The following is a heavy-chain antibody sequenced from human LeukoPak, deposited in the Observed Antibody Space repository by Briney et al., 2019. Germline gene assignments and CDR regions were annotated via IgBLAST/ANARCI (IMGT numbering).Heavy chain of an antibody. CDR2: INHSGST. Sequence: SETLSLTCAVYGGSFSGYYWSWIRQPPGKGLEWIGEINHSGSTNYNPSLKSRVTISVDTSKNQFSLKLSSVTAADTAVYYCARGRGSFYYDSSGYYFPGRLYYYYYMDVWGKGTTVTVSS. CDR3: ARGRGSFYYDSSGYYFPGRLYYYYYMDV. D-gene: IGHD3-22*01. CDR1: GGSFSGYY. J-gene: IGHJ6*03. V-gene: IGHV4-34*01.